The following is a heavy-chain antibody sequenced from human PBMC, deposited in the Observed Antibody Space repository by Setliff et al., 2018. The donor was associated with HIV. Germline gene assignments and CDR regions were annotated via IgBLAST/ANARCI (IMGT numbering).Heavy chain of an antibody. CDR2: FIPILDIT. CDR1: GYTFTTYG. D-gene: IGHD3-10*01. CDR3: AGPRGDEAFDI. V-gene: IGHV1-69*10. J-gene: IGHJ3*02. Sequence: GASVKVSCKASGYTFTTYGISWVRQAPGQGLEWMGQFIPILDITNYAQKFQGRVTITADKSTNTMYMEMTSLTSEDTAVYYCAGPRGDEAFDIWGQGTMVTVSS.